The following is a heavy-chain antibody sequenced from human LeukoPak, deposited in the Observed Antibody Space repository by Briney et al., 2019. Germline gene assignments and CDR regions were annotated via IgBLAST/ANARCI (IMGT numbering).Heavy chain of an antibody. CDR1: GYTFTSYG. CDR2: ISAYNGNT. J-gene: IGHJ5*02. D-gene: IGHD3-9*01. Sequence: GASVKVSCKASGYTFTSYGISWVRQAPGQGLEWMGWISAYNGNTNYAQKLQGRVTVTTDTSTSTAYMELRSLRSDDTAVYYCARGSYLYDILTGKHWFDPWGQGTLVTVSS. V-gene: IGHV1-18*01. CDR3: ARGSYLYDILTGKHWFDP.